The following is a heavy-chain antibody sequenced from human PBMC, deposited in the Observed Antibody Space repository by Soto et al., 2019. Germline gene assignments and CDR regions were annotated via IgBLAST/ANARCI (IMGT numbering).Heavy chain of an antibody. CDR1: GFTFSSYG. D-gene: IGHD3-3*01. Sequence: GGSLRLSCAASGFTFSSYGMHWVRQAPGKGLEWVAVIWYDGSNKYYADSVKGRFTISRDNSKNTLYLQMNSLRAEDTAVYYCARDWASRDTIFGVVIPSYYYYGMDVWGQGTTVTVSS. J-gene: IGHJ6*02. CDR3: ARDWASRDTIFGVVIPSYYYYGMDV. V-gene: IGHV3-33*01. CDR2: IWYDGSNK.